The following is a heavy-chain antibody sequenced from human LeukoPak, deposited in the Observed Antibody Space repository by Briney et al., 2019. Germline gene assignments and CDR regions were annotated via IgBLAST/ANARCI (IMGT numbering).Heavy chain of an antibody. Sequence: PGGSLRLSCAASGFTVSSNYMSWVRQAPGKGLEWVSVIYSGGSTYYADSVKGRFTISRDNSKNTLYLQMNSLRAEDTAVYYCAREGVPGYSSSPNYYGMDVWGQGTTVTVSS. J-gene: IGHJ6*02. CDR3: AREGVPGYSSSPNYYGMDV. V-gene: IGHV3-53*01. CDR1: GFTVSSNY. CDR2: IYSGGST. D-gene: IGHD6-13*01.